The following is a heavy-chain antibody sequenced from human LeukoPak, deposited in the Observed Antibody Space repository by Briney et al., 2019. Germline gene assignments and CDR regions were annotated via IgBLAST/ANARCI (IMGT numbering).Heavy chain of an antibody. D-gene: IGHD4-23*01. J-gene: IGHJ3*02. V-gene: IGHV1-69*06. CDR3: ASPRLTTVVTPDAFDI. CDR1: GYTFTGFY. CDR2: IIPIFGTA. Sequence: SVKVSCKASGYTFTGFYMHWVRQAPGQGLEWMGGIIPIFGTANYAQKFQGGVTITADKSTSTAYMELSSLRSEDTAVYYCASPRLTTVVTPDAFDIWGQGTMVTVSS.